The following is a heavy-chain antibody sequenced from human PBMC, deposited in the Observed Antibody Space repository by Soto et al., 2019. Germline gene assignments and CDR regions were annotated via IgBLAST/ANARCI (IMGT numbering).Heavy chain of an antibody. CDR1: GYTFTSYG. Sequence: QVQLVQSGAEVKKPGASVKVSCKASGYTFTSYGISWVRQAPGQGLEWMGWISAYNGNTNYAQKLQGRVTMTTDTATSTAYMELRSRRSDDTAVYYWARAGVYDSSSWYSYYYGMDVWGQGTTVTVSS. D-gene: IGHD6-13*01. CDR3: ARAGVYDSSSWYSYYYGMDV. J-gene: IGHJ6*02. V-gene: IGHV1-18*01. CDR2: ISAYNGNT.